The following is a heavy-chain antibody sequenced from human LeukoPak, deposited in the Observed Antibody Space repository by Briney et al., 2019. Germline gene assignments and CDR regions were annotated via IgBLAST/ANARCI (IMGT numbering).Heavy chain of an antibody. J-gene: IGHJ4*02. CDR1: GGSFSGYY. Sequence: SETLSLTCAVYGGSFSGYYWSWIRQPPGKGLEWIGEINHSGSTNYNPSLKSRVTISVDTSKNQFSLKLSSVTAADTAVYYCARGHLNSQAAISDFDYWGQGTLVTVSS. V-gene: IGHV4-34*01. CDR3: ARGHLNSQAAISDFDY. D-gene: IGHD2-2*01. CDR2: INHSGST.